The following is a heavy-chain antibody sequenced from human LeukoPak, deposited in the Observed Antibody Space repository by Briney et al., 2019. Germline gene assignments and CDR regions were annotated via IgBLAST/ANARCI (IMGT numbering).Heavy chain of an antibody. CDR2: ISGSGGST. Sequence: GGSLRLSCAASGFTFSSYAMSWVRQAPGEGLEWVSAISGSGGSTYYADSVKGRFTISRDNSKNTLYLQMNSLRAEDTAVYYCAKVFRIAAAGLTDYWGQGTLVTVSS. CDR3: AKVFRIAAAGLTDY. CDR1: GFTFSSYA. J-gene: IGHJ4*02. V-gene: IGHV3-23*01. D-gene: IGHD6-13*01.